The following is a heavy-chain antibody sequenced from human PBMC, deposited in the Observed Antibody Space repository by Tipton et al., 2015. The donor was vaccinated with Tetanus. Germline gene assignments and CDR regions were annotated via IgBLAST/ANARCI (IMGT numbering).Heavy chain of an antibody. D-gene: IGHD6-19*01. CDR3: VHTTGYTSGWYAFDI. CDR1: GLTFKNYA. V-gene: IGHV3-23*01. J-gene: IGHJ3*02. Sequence: SLRLSCAASGLTFKNYAMSWVRQGPGKGLEWVSLISGGGDSTYYADSVKGRFTISRDNSKNTLYLQMNSLRVEDTAVYYCVHTTGYTSGWYAFDIWGQGTMVTVSS. CDR2: ISGGGDST.